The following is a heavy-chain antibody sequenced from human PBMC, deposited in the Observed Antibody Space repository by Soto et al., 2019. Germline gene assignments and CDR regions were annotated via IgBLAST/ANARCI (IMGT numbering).Heavy chain of an antibody. D-gene: IGHD4-17*01. J-gene: IGHJ4*02. Sequence: SETLSLTCTVSGGSISSYYWSWIRQPPGKGLEWIGYIYYSGSTNYNPSLKSRVTISVDTSKNQFSLKLSSVTAADTAVYYCASLTLTVTTSGYFDYWGQGTLVTVSS. V-gene: IGHV4-59*01. CDR3: ASLTLTVTTSGYFDY. CDR2: IYYSGST. CDR1: GGSISSYY.